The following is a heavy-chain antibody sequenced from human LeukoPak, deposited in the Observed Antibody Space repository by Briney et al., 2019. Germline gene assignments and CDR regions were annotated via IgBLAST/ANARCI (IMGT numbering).Heavy chain of an antibody. CDR2: ISSSGTTI. CDR3: ARSSGTYHFDY. J-gene: IGHJ4*02. D-gene: IGHD1-26*01. CDR1: GFTFSSYE. Sequence: GSLRVSCAASGFTFSSYEMNWVRQAPGKGLEWVSYISSSGTTIYYADSVKGRFTISRDNAKNSLFLQVNSLRAEDTAVYYCARSSGTYHFDYWGQGTLVTVSS. V-gene: IGHV3-48*03.